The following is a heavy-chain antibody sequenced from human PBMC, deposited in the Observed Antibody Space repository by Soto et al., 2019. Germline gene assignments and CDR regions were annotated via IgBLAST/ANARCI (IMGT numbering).Heavy chain of an antibody. CDR3: ARGKFYAFDI. CDR1: GGSISSGDYY. Sequence: SETLSLTCTVSGGSISSGDYYWSWIRQPPGKGLEWIGYIYYSGSTYYNPSLNSRVTISLDRSKNQFSLRLSSVAAADTAVYFCARGKFYAFDIWGQGTMVTVSS. V-gene: IGHV4-30-4*01. CDR2: IYYSGST. J-gene: IGHJ3*02.